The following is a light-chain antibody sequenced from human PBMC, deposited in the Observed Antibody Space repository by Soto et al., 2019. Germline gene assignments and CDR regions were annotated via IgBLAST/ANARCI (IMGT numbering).Light chain of an antibody. CDR2: GAS. V-gene: IGKV3D-15*01. Sequence: EIVMTQSPATLSVSPGERATLSCRASQSVSSNLAWYQQKPGQAPRLLIYGASIRATGIPARFSGSGSGTEFTLTISSLQSEDFSVYYCQQYNNWPPLLSTFAPGTEVDIK. CDR3: QQYNNWPPLLST. CDR1: QSVSSN. J-gene: IGKJ3*01.